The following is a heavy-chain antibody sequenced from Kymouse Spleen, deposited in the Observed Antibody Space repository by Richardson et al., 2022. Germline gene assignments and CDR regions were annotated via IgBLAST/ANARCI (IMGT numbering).Heavy chain of an antibody. CDR2: IKQDGSEK. J-gene: IGHJ4*02. Sequence: EVQLVESGGGLVQPGGSLRLSCAASGFTFSSYWMSWVRQAPGKGLEWVANIKQDGSEKYYVDSVKGRFTISRDNAKNSLYLQMNSLRAEDTAVYYCAREPTVTTFYFDYWGQGTLVTVSS. V-gene: IGHV3-7*01. CDR1: GFTFSSYW. CDR3: AREPTVTTFYFDY. D-gene: IGHD4-17*01.